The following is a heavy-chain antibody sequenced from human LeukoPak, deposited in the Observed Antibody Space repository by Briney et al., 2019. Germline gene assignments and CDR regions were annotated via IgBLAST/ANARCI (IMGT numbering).Heavy chain of an antibody. V-gene: IGHV1-18*01. CDR3: ARDFYCSGGSCHDTFDI. CDR1: GYTFTTYG. Sequence: ASVKVSCKASGYTFTTYGIRWVRQVPGQGLEWMGWINSYNDNPRFAQKLQGRVTMTTDTSTSTAYMGLRSLRSDDTAVYYCARDFYCSGGSCHDTFDIWGQGTMVTVSS. D-gene: IGHD2-15*01. J-gene: IGHJ3*02. CDR2: INSYNDNP.